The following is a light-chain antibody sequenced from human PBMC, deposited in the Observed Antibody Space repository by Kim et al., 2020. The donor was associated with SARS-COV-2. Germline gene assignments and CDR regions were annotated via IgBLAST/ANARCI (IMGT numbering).Light chain of an antibody. J-gene: IGLJ3*02. V-gene: IGLV2-8*01. CDR3: ASYAGSGNWV. Sequence: GQSVTISCTGTSSDVGGYNHVSWYQQHPGKAPKIMIYEVSKRPSGVPDRFSASKSGNTASLTVSGLQAEDEADYYCASYAGSGNWVFGGGTQLTVL. CDR1: SSDVGGYNH. CDR2: EVS.